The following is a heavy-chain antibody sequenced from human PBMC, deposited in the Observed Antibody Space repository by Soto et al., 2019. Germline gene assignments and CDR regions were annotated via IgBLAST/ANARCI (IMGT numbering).Heavy chain of an antibody. V-gene: IGHV1-69*08. Sequence: QVQLVQSGAEVKKPGSSVKVSCKTSGGTFSNDIITWVRQAPGQGLEWMGRIIPLLDIANYAQKFQGRVTINAHKSTSTAYMELNSLRSEDTAVYYCARDSPIGSTFRGYEAIDYWGQGTLVTVSS. CDR3: ARDSPIGSTFRGYEAIDY. CDR1: GGTFSNDI. CDR2: IIPLLDIA. D-gene: IGHD5-12*01. J-gene: IGHJ4*02.